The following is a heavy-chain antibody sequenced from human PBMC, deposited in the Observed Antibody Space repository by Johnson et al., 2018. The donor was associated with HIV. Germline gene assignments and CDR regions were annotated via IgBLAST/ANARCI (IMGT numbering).Heavy chain of an antibody. D-gene: IGHD2-15*01. Sequence: VQLVESGGGLVQPGGSLRLSCAASGFTFSSYAMSWVRQAPGKGLEWVSAISGSGGSTYYADSVKGRFTISRANSKNTLYLQMNSLRAEETAVYYCAKKLGVGGGSNKAFDIWGQGTMVTVSS. CDR2: ISGSGGST. V-gene: IGHV3-23*04. CDR1: GFTFSSYA. J-gene: IGHJ3*02. CDR3: AKKLGVGGGSNKAFDI.